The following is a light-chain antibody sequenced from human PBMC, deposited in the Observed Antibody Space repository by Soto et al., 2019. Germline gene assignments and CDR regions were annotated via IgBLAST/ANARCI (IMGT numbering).Light chain of an antibody. V-gene: IGLV2-23*01. CDR2: DGS. CDR3: CSYAGSRTLV. CDR1: SSDVGSYNL. J-gene: IGLJ3*02. Sequence: QSVLTQPASVSGSPEQSITISCTGTSSDVGSYNLVSWYQQHPGKAPRLIIYDGSKRPSGISHRFSGSKSDNTASLTISGLRAEDEAHYHCCSYAGSRTLVFGGGTKLTVL.